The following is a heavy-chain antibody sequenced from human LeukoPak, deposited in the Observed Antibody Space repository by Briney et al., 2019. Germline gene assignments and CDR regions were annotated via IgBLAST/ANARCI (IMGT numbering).Heavy chain of an antibody. CDR2: IYYSGST. D-gene: IGHD3-3*01. CDR1: GGSISSSRYY. Sequence: SETLSLTCTVSGGSISSSRYYCGWIRQPPGKGLEWIGSIYYSGSTYYNPSLKSRVIISVDTSKNHFSLKLNSVTTADTAVYYCARLRFLEWLSPFDSWGQGTLVTVSS. V-gene: IGHV4-39*01. J-gene: IGHJ4*02. CDR3: ARLRFLEWLSPFDS.